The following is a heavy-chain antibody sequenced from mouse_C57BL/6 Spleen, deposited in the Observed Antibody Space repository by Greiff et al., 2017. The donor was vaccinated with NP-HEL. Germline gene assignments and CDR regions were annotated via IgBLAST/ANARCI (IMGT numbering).Heavy chain of an antibody. CDR2: ISSGGSYT. J-gene: IGHJ4*01. CDR3: ARQGDYDGYYYAMDY. D-gene: IGHD2-4*01. V-gene: IGHV5-6*01. Sequence: EVNLVESGGDLVKPGGSLKLSCAASGFTFSSYGMSWVRQTPDKRLEWVATISSGGSYTYYPDSVKGRFTISRDNAKNTLYLQMSSLKSEDTAMYYCARQGDYDGYYYAMDYWGQGTSVTVSS. CDR1: GFTFSSYG.